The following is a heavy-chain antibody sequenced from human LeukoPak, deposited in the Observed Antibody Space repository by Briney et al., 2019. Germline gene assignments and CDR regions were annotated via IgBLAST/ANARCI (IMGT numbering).Heavy chain of an antibody. D-gene: IGHD3-10*01. CDR3: AREDVLLWFGELSKKSDY. CDR2: IKQDGSEK. CDR1: GFTFSSHW. Sequence: PGGSLRLSCAASGFTFSSHWMSWVRQAPGKGLEWVANIKQDGSEKYYVDSVKGRFTISRDNAKNSLYLQMNSLRAEDTAVYYCAREDVLLWFGELSKKSDYWGQGTLVTVSS. V-gene: IGHV3-7*01. J-gene: IGHJ4*02.